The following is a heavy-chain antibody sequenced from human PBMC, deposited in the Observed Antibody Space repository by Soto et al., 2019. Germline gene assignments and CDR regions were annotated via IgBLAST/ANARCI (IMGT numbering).Heavy chain of an antibody. V-gene: IGHV3-7*01. D-gene: IGHD3-3*01. CDR3: ARFWKGSGYYLRKGY. CDR2: IKQDGSEK. Sequence: GGSLRLSCAASGFTFSSYWMSWVRQAPGKGLEWVANIKQDGSEKYYVDSVKGRFTISRDNAKNSLYLQMNSLRAEDTAVYYCARFWKGSGYYLRKGYWGQGTLVTVSS. J-gene: IGHJ4*02. CDR1: GFTFSSYW.